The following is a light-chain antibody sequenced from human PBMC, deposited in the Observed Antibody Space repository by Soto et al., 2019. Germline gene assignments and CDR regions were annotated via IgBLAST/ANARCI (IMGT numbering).Light chain of an antibody. CDR3: SAYTGSTTAVV. CDR1: SSDVGSYNY. J-gene: IGLJ2*01. CDR2: QVS. V-gene: IGLV2-14*01. Sequence: QSALTQPASVSGSPEQSITISCAGTSSDVGSYNYVSWYQQHPGKAPKLMIYQVSDRPSGVSNRFSGSKSGNTASLTISGLQAEDEAYYYCSAYTGSTTAVVFGGGTKLPVL.